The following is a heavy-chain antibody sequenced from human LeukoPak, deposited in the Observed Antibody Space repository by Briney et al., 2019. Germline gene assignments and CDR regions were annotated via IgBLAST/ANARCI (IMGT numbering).Heavy chain of an antibody. CDR3: AKDLTTVTTQGDY. Sequence: GGSLRLSCAASGFTFSSYAMHWVRQAPGKGLEWVAVISYDGSNKYYADSVKGRFTISRDNSKNTLYLQMNSLRAEDTAVYYCAKDLTTVTTQGDYWGQGALVTVSS. CDR1: GFTFSSYA. CDR2: ISYDGSNK. V-gene: IGHV3-30*04. D-gene: IGHD4-17*01. J-gene: IGHJ4*02.